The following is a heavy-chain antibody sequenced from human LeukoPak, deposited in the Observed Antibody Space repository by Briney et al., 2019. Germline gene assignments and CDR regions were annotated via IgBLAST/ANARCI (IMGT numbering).Heavy chain of an antibody. Sequence: SETLSLTCAVAAASISNYYWSWIRQAPGKGLEWIGYISTSGSTNYNPSLKSRVSISLDTSKNRFSLNLNFVTAADTAVYYCASPRSGYRYTFDYWGQGALVTVSS. CDR1: AASISNYY. CDR3: ASPRSGYRYTFDY. V-gene: IGHV4-4*09. CDR2: ISTSGST. D-gene: IGHD3-22*01. J-gene: IGHJ4*02.